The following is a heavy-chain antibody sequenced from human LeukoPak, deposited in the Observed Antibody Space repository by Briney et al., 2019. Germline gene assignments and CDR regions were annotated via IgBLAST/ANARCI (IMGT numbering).Heavy chain of an antibody. CDR1: GGSISSYY. D-gene: IGHD3-16*01. J-gene: IGHJ4*02. CDR2: IYYSGST. V-gene: IGHV4-59*01. CDR3: ARHGGGPRNYFDY. Sequence: SETLSLTCTVSGGSISSYYWSWIRQPPGKGLEWIGYIYYSGSTNYNPSLKSRVTISVDTSKNQFSLTLSSVTAADTAVYYCARHGGGPRNYFDYWGQGTLVTVSS.